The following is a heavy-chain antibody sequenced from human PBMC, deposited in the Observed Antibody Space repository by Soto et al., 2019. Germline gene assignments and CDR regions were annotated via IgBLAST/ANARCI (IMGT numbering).Heavy chain of an antibody. Sequence: SETLSLTCTVSGGSISISSYYWGCIRQPPGKGLEWIGSIYYSGSTYYNPSLKSRVTISVDTSKNQFSLKLSSVTAADTAVYYCAGSRDGYNGWFDPWGQGTLVTVSS. CDR3: AGSRDGYNGWFDP. CDR1: GGSISISSYY. CDR2: IYYSGST. D-gene: IGHD5-12*01. J-gene: IGHJ5*02. V-gene: IGHV4-39*01.